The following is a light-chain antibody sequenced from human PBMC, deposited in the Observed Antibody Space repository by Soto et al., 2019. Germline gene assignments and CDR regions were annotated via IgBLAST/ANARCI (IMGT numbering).Light chain of an antibody. CDR2: AAS. CDR1: QGISSY. J-gene: IGKJ1*01. CDR3: QKLNSYPRT. V-gene: IGKV1-9*01. Sequence: DIQLTQSPSFLSASVGDRVTITCRASQGISSYLAWYQQKPGKAPNLLIYAASTLQSGVPSRFSGRGSGTKFTLILSSLQPEDFATYFCQKLNSYPRTFGQGTKVEIK.